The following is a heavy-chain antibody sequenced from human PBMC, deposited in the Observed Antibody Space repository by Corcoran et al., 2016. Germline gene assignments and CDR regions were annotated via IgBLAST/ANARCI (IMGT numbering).Heavy chain of an antibody. D-gene: IGHD3-22*01. CDR1: GGSISSSSYY. Sequence: QLQLQESGPGLVKPSETLSLTCTVSGGSISSSSYYWGWIRQPPGKGLEWIGSIYYSGSTYYNPTLKSRFTISGDTYKNQVSLKLSSVTAADTAVYYCARGEGPIVVVITDWGQGTLVTVSS. CDR3: ARGEGPIVVVITD. CDR2: IYYSGST. J-gene: IGHJ4*02. V-gene: IGHV4-39*07.